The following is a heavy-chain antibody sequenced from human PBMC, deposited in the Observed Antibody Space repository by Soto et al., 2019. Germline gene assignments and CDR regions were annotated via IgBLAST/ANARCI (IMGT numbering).Heavy chain of an antibody. CDR3: ATNCGSGSTAFDY. V-gene: IGHV1-69*02. D-gene: IGHD3-10*01. CDR1: GDTFNFYT. CDR2: TIPMLGMA. Sequence: QVQLVQSGAEVKKPGSSVKVSCTASGDTFNFYTISWVRQAPGQGLEWMGRTIPMLGMADYPQKFQGRVTISADKSTSTVYMTLPRLRSEDTAVYYCATNCGSGSTAFDYWGQGTLVTVSS. J-gene: IGHJ4*02.